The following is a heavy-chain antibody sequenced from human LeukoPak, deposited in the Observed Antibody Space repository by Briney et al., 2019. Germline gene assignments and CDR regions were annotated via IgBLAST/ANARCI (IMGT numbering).Heavy chain of an antibody. Sequence: PGGSLRLSCAASGFTFSSYAMHWVRQAPGKGLEWVAVISYDGSNKYYADSVKGRFTISRDNSKNTLYLQMNSLRAKDTAVYYCARGGGGYGPLDYWGQGTLVTVSS. CDR2: ISYDGSNK. D-gene: IGHD5-12*01. V-gene: IGHV3-30-3*01. J-gene: IGHJ4*02. CDR3: ARGGGGYGPLDY. CDR1: GFTFSSYA.